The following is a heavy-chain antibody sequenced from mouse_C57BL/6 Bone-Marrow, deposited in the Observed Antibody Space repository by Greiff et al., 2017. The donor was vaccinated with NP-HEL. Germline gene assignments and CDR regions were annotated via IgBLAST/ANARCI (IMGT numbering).Heavy chain of an antibody. CDR3: AKRGIYYGSSYAYFDV. V-gene: IGHV1-19*01. Sequence: EVQLQQSGPVLVKPGASVKMSCKASGYTFTDYYMNWVKQSHGKSLEWIGVINPYNGGTSYNQKFKGKATLTVDKSSSTAYMELNSLTSEDSAVYYCAKRGIYYGSSYAYFDVWGTGTTVTVSS. CDR1: GYTFTDYY. D-gene: IGHD1-1*01. CDR2: INPYNGGT. J-gene: IGHJ1*03.